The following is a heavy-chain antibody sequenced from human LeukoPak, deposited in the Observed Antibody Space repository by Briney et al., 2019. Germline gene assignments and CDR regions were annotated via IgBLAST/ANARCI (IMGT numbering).Heavy chain of an antibody. J-gene: IGHJ6*02. V-gene: IGHV1-2*02. CDR3: ARGQVTMVRGGYYYGMDV. CDR1: RYTYTCYY. CDR2: PNHNSGGT. D-gene: IGHD3-10*01. Sequence: ASVKVSCKASRYTYTCYYMHWVRQARGQGREGMGWPNHNSGGTNYAQKFQGRVTMTRDTSISTAYMELSRLRSDDTAVYYCARGQVTMVRGGYYYGMDVWGQGTTVSVSS.